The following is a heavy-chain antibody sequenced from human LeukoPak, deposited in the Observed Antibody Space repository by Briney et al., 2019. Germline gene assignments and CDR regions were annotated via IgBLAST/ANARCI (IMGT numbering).Heavy chain of an antibody. D-gene: IGHD4/OR15-4a*01. Sequence: GGSLRLSCAASGFTFSSYAMGWVRQAPGKGLEWVSSISSSGSYIDYADSVRGRFSISRDNAKKSLYLQMNSLRAEDTAVYYCARSDYRASDIWGQGTMVTVSS. CDR2: ISSSGSYI. V-gene: IGHV3-21*01. CDR1: GFTFSSYA. J-gene: IGHJ3*02. CDR3: ARSDYRASDI.